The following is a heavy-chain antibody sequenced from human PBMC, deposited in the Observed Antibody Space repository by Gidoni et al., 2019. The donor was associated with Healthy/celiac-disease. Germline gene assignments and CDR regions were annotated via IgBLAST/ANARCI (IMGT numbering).Heavy chain of an antibody. Sequence: EVQLLESGGGLVQPGGSLRLSCAASGFTFSRYAMGWVRQAPGKGLGWVSAISGSGGSTYYADSVKGRFTISRDNSKNTLYLQMNSLRAEDTAVYYCAKRPPAVAGMDDAFDIWGQGTMVTVSS. CDR3: AKRPPAVAGMDDAFDI. J-gene: IGHJ3*02. CDR2: ISGSGGST. V-gene: IGHV3-23*01. CDR1: GFTFSRYA. D-gene: IGHD6-19*01.